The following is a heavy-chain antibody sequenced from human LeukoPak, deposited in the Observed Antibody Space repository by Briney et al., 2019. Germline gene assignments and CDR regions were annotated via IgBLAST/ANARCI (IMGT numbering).Heavy chain of an antibody. CDR1: GFSFRSYA. D-gene: IGHD2-2*01. V-gene: IGHV3-30*03. Sequence: GGSLRLSCAASGFSFRSYAMHWVRQAPGKGLEWVAVMSYDGSKEYYADSVKGQITISRDTSKNTLYLQMNSLRAEDTAVYYCARSSSTNFYGMDVWGQGTTVTVSS. CDR3: ARSSSTNFYGMDV. CDR2: MSYDGSKE. J-gene: IGHJ6*02.